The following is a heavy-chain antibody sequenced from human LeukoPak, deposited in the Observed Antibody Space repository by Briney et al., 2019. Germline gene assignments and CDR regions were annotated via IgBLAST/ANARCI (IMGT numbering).Heavy chain of an antibody. Sequence: SETLSLTCTVSGGSISSSSYYWGWIRQPPGKGLEWIGSIYYSGSTYYNPSLKSRVTTSVDTSKNQFSLKLSSVTAADTAVYYCARGPTQLRLFDYWGQGTLVTVSS. V-gene: IGHV4-39*07. J-gene: IGHJ4*02. D-gene: IGHD4-17*01. CDR1: GGSISSSSYY. CDR2: IYYSGST. CDR3: ARGPTQLRLFDY.